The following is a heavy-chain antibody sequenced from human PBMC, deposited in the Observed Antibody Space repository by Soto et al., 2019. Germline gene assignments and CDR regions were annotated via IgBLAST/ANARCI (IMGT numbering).Heavy chain of an antibody. CDR3: GRERDGSSWSSAEYLQH. J-gene: IGHJ1*01. CDR2: ISGYNGNT. CDR1: GYTFTSYG. D-gene: IGHD6-13*01. Sequence: QVQRVQSGVEVKKPGASVKVSCKASGYTFTSYGIHWVRQAPGQGLEWMGWISGYNGNTHYAQKFQGRVTMTTDTSTTTAYIDLRNLRSDDTAVYYCGRERDGSSWSSAEYLQHWGQGTLVTVSS. V-gene: IGHV1-18*01.